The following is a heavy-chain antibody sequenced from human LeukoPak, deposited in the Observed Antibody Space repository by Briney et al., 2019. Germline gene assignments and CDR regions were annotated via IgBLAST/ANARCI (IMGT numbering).Heavy chain of an antibody. CDR2: ISGSGGST. V-gene: IGHV3-23*01. CDR3: ANGRNDVGATKKPRGPYYYYGMDV. J-gene: IGHJ6*02. D-gene: IGHD1-26*01. Sequence: GGSLRLSCAASGFTFSSYAMSWVRQAPGKGLEWVSAISGSGGSTYYADSVKGRFTISRDNSKNTLYLQMNSLRAEDTAVYYCANGRNDVGATKKPRGPYYYYGMDVWGQGTTVTVSS. CDR1: GFTFSSYA.